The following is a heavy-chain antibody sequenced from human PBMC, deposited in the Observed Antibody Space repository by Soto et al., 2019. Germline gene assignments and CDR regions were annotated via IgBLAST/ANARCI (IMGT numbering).Heavy chain of an antibody. V-gene: IGHV3-23*01. D-gene: IGHD1-26*01. CDR1: GFTFSSYA. CDR2: ISGSGGST. Sequence: GGSLRLSCAASGFTFSSYAMSWVRQAPGKGLEWVSAISGSGGSTYYADSVKGRFTISRDNSKNTLYLQMNSLRAEDTAVYYCAKHSSTTPRYYYYYGMDVWGQGTTVTVSS. CDR3: AKHSSTTPRYYYYYGMDV. J-gene: IGHJ6*02.